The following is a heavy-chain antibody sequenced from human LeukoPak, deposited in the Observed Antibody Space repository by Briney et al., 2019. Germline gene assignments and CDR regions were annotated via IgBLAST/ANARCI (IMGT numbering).Heavy chain of an antibody. CDR3: ARGLAWRYYGSGSPI. J-gene: IGHJ4*02. Sequence: GGSLRLSCAASGFTFSSYEMNWVRQAPGKGLEWVSYISSSGSTIYYADSVKGRFTISRDNAKNSLYLQMNSLRAEDTAVYYCARGLAWRYYGSGSPIWGQGTLVTVSS. CDR1: GFTFSSYE. D-gene: IGHD3-10*01. V-gene: IGHV3-48*03. CDR2: ISSSGSTI.